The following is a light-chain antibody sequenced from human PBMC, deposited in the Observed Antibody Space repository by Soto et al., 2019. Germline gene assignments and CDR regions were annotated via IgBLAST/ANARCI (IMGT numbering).Light chain of an antibody. V-gene: IGLV2-23*01. CDR1: SSVVGSYNL. Sequence: QSVLTQPASLSGSPGQSITISCPGTSSVVGSYNLVSWYQQHPGKAPKLMIYEGSKRPSGVSNRFSGSKSGNTASLTISGLQAEDEADYYCCSYAGSSTYVFGTGTKVTVL. J-gene: IGLJ1*01. CDR3: CSYAGSSTYV. CDR2: EGS.